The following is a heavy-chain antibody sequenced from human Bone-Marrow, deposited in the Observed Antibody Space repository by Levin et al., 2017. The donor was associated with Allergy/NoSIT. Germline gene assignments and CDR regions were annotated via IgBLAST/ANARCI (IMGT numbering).Heavy chain of an antibody. CDR1: GGSISSYY. CDR3: AREWRFYSSSWYGYFDY. Sequence: RSSETLSLTCTVSGGSISSYYWSWIRQPPGKGLEWIGYIYYSGSTNYNPSLKSRVTISVDTSKNQFSLKLSSVTAADTAVYYCAREWRFYSSSWYGYFDYWGQGTLVTVSS. CDR2: IYYSGST. V-gene: IGHV4-59*01. J-gene: IGHJ4*02. D-gene: IGHD6-13*01.